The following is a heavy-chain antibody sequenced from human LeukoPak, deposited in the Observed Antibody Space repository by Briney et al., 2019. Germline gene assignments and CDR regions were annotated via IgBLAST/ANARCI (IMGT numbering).Heavy chain of an antibody. CDR3: ARVSGITMIVVVMDFDY. J-gene: IGHJ4*02. V-gene: IGHV1-2*02. Sequence: GASVKVSCKASGYTFTGYYMHWVRQAPGQGLEWMGWINPNSGGTNYAQKFQGRVTMTRDTSISTAYMELSRLRSDDTAVYYCARVSGITMIVVVMDFDYWGQGTRVTVSS. D-gene: IGHD3-22*01. CDR2: INPNSGGT. CDR1: GYTFTGYY.